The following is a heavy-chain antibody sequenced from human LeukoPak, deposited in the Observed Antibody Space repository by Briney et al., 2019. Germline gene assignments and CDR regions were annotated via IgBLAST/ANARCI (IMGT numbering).Heavy chain of an antibody. D-gene: IGHD3-22*01. Sequence: PGGSLRLSCAASGFTFSIYAMSWVRQAPGKGLEWVSGISASGGSTYYADSVRGRFTISRDNSKNTLYLQVNSLRAEDTAVYYCAKEAYDSSGSPQSAFDIWGQGTMVTVSS. CDR2: ISASGGST. J-gene: IGHJ3*02. CDR1: GFTFSIYA. CDR3: AKEAYDSSGSPQSAFDI. V-gene: IGHV3-23*01.